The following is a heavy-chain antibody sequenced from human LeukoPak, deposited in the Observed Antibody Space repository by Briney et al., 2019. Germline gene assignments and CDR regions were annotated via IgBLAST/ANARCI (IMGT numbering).Heavy chain of an antibody. J-gene: IGHJ3*02. CDR1: GLTVSSSY. Sequence: GGSLRLSCAASGLTVSSSYMHWVRQPPGKGLEWISVIYRDNTIYYADSVKDRFTISRDTSKNTLYLQMNRLGAEDTAVYYCVREWEYYYNRRRGAFDIWGQGTMVTVSS. CDR3: VREWEYYYNRRRGAFDI. V-gene: IGHV3-66*01. D-gene: IGHD3-22*01. CDR2: IYRDNTI.